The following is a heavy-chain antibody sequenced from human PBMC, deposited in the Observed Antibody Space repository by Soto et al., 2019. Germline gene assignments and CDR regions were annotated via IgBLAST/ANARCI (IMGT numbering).Heavy chain of an antibody. Sequence: GASVKIACKASSATFRTYAISSVLEPPGQGLDWMGGIIPIFGTANYAQKFQGRVTITADESTSTAYMELSSLRSEDTAVYYCARDQTPPKIAVAGTPFLGPFDYWGQGALVTVSS. V-gene: IGHV1-69*13. D-gene: IGHD6-19*01. CDR3: ARDQTPPKIAVAGTPFLGPFDY. CDR2: IIPIFGTA. CDR1: SATFRTYA. J-gene: IGHJ4*02.